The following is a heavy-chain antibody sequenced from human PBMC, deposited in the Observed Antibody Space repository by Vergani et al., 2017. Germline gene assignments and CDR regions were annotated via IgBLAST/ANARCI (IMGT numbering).Heavy chain of an antibody. CDR3: ARDSSGYGFDY. CDR1: GGTFSSYA. V-gene: IGHV1-46*01. D-gene: IGHD3-22*01. Sequence: QVQLVQSGAEVKKPGSSVKVSCKASGGTFSSYAISWVRQAPGQGLEWMGIINPSGGSTSYAQKFQGRVTMTRDTSTSTVYMELSSLRSEDTAVYYCARDSSGYGFDYWGQGTLVTVSS. J-gene: IGHJ4*02. CDR2: INPSGGST.